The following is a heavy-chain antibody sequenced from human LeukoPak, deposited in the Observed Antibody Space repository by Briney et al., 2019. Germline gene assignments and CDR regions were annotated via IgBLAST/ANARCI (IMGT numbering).Heavy chain of an antibody. CDR3: ARINYYDGSAFDI. CDR1: GGSISSYY. Sequence: SETLSLTCTVSGGSISSYYWSWIRQPPGKGLEWIGYIYYSGSTNYNPSLKSRVTISVDTSKNQFSLKLSSVTAADTAVYYCARINYYDGSAFDIWGQGTMVTVSS. CDR2: IYYSGST. J-gene: IGHJ3*02. V-gene: IGHV4-59*01. D-gene: IGHD3-22*01.